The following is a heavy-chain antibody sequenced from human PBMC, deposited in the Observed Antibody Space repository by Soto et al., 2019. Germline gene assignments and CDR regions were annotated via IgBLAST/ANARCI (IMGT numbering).Heavy chain of an antibody. J-gene: IGHJ6*02. Sequence: SLRLSCAASGFTFSSYAMHWVRQAPGKGLEWVAVISYDGSNKYYADSVKGRFTISRDNSKNTLYLQMNSLRAEDTAVYYCARDQTTYYYYGMDVWGQGTTVTVSS. CDR3: ARDQTTYYYYGMDV. CDR2: ISYDGSNK. V-gene: IGHV3-30-3*01. D-gene: IGHD1-1*01. CDR1: GFTFSSYA.